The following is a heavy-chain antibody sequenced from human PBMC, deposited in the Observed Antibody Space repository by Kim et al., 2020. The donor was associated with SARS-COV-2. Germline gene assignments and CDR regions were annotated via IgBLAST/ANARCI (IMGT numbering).Heavy chain of an antibody. J-gene: IGHJ4*02. V-gene: IGHV3-30-3*01. Sequence: GGSLRLSCAASGFTFSSYPMHWVRQAPGKGLEWVAVVSSDGNNKFYADSVKGRFTISRDNSKKTLYLQVNNLRTEDTAVYYCARNPDNLTGYSPPDYWGQGTLVTVSS. CDR2: VSSDGNNK. D-gene: IGHD3-9*01. CDR1: GFTFSSYP. CDR3: ARNPDNLTGYSPPDY.